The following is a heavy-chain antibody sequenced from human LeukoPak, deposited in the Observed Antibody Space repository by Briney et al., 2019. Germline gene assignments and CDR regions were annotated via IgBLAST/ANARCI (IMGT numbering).Heavy chain of an antibody. CDR1: AGSMRSHY. CDR3: ARLLDNDSSGDPDTFDM. Sequence: RPSETLSLTCTVSAGSMRSHYWSWIRQPPGKGLEWMGFIYYSGTTRYKPSLQSRVTISADTSKNQFSLKLTSVTAADMAVYYCARLLDNDSSGDPDTFDMWGQGPMVTVSS. V-gene: IGHV4-59*11. D-gene: IGHD3-22*01. CDR2: IYYSGTT. J-gene: IGHJ3*02.